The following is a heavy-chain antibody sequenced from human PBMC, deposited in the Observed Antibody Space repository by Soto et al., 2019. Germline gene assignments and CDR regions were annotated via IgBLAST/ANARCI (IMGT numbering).Heavy chain of an antibody. CDR3: AKGPAIVLVPAAMNYYYGMDV. J-gene: IGHJ6*02. V-gene: IGHV3-30*18. Sequence: VAVISYDGSNKYYADSVKGRFTISRDNSKNTLYLQMNSLRAEVTAVYYCAKGPAIVLVPAAMNYYYGMDVWGQGTTVTVSS. CDR2: ISYDGSNK. D-gene: IGHD2-2*01.